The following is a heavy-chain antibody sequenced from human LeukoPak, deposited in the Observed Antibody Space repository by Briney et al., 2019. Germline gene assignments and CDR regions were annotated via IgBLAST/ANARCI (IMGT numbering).Heavy chain of an antibody. Sequence: PGGSLRLSCAASGFTFSSYAMSCVRQAPGKGLEWVSAISGSGGSTYYADSVKGRFTISRPNSKNTPYLQMNSLRSEDTAVYYCAKVYCSGGSCYYDYWGRGTLVTVSS. V-gene: IGHV3-23*01. CDR2: ISGSGGST. CDR1: GFTFSSYA. D-gene: IGHD2-15*01. CDR3: AKVYCSGGSCYYDY. J-gene: IGHJ4*02.